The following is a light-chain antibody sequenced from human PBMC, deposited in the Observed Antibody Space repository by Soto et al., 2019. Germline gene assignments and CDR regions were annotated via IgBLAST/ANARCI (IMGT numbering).Light chain of an antibody. J-gene: IGKJ1*01. CDR1: QSFSSW. V-gene: IGKV1-5*03. Sequence: DIQMTQSPSTLSASVGDRVTITCRASQSFSSWLAWYQQKPGKAPKLLIYKAPSLESGVPSRFSGSGSGTEFTLTISSLQPDDFATYYCQQYNSYSPWTFGQGTKVEIK. CDR3: QQYNSYSPWT. CDR2: KAP.